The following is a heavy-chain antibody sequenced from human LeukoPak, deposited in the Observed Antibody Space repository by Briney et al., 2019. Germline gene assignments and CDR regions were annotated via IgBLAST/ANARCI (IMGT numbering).Heavy chain of an antibody. Sequence: GASVKVSCKASGDSFTSYDITWVRQATGQGLEWMGWMNPNSGNIGYAHKFQGRLTMTRNTSRSTAYMELRSLTSDDTAVYYCGRTAGIFWSGAYYFDSWGQGTLVSVSS. CDR2: MNPNSGNI. D-gene: IGHD3-3*01. V-gene: IGHV1-8*01. CDR3: GRTAGIFWSGAYYFDS. CDR1: GDSFTSYD. J-gene: IGHJ4*02.